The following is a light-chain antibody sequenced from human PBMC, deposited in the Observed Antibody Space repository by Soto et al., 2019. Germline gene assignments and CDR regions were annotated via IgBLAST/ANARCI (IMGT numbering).Light chain of an antibody. CDR3: CSYAGTYSHYV. CDR1: TSDVGGYNF. Sequence: ALAQPRSVSGSPGQSVTISCTATTSDVGGYNFVSWYQHHPGKAPKLLIYDVFKRPSGVPDRFSGSKSGYTASLTISGLQAEDESEYYCCSYAGTYSHYVFGTGTKVTVL. J-gene: IGLJ1*01. V-gene: IGLV2-11*01. CDR2: DVF.